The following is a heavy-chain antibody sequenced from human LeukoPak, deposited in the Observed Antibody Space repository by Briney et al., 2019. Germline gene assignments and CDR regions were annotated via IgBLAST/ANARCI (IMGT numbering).Heavy chain of an antibody. Sequence: GGSLRLSCAASGFTFSSYAMSWVRQAPGKGLEWVSLISGDGASTYYADSVKGRFTISRDNSKSTLYLQMNGLRAEDTAVYYCAKLVKDSSNWWYFDYWGQGTLVTVSS. D-gene: IGHD6-13*01. V-gene: IGHV3-23*01. CDR3: AKLVKDSSNWWYFDY. CDR2: ISGDGAST. J-gene: IGHJ4*02. CDR1: GFTFSSYA.